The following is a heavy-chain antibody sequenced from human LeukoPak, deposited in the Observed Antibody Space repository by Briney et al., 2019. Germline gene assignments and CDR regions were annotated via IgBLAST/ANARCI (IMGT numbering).Heavy chain of an antibody. J-gene: IGHJ3*02. CDR2: MNPNSGNT. D-gene: IGHD3-3*01. CDR3: ARGLTIFGVVIIGAFDI. Sequence: ASVKASCKASGYTFTSYDINWVRQATGQGLEWMGWMNPNSGNTGYAQKFQGRVTMTRNTSISTAYMELSSLRSEDTAVYYCARGLTIFGVVIIGAFDIWGQGTMVTVSS. CDR1: GYTFTSYD. V-gene: IGHV1-8*01.